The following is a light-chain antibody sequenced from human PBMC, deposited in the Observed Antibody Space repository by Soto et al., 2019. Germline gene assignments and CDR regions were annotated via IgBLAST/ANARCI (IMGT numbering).Light chain of an antibody. CDR1: QSVSSSY. V-gene: IGKV3-20*01. CDR2: AIS. J-gene: IGKJ1*01. Sequence: EIVLTQSPGNLSLSPGERATLTCRASQSVSSSYLAWYQQKSGRAPRRLIYAISSRATGIPDRFSGSGSGRDFTVTISRLEPEDFAVYYCQQYGISRTFGQGTKVEIK. CDR3: QQYGISRT.